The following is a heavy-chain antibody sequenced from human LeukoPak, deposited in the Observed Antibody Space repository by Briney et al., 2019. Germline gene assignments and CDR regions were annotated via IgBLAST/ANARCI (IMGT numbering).Heavy chain of an antibody. CDR1: GYTFTSYG. V-gene: IGHV1-18*01. Sequence: ASVKVSCKASGYTFTSYGISWVRQAPGQGLEWMGWISAYNGNTNYAQKLQGRVTMTTDTSTSTAYVELRSLRSDDTAVYYCAREFIVVVPAAIVRATTYYYYYMDVWGKGTTVTVSS. J-gene: IGHJ6*03. CDR3: AREFIVVVPAAIVRATTYYYYYMDV. CDR2: ISAYNGNT. D-gene: IGHD2-2*02.